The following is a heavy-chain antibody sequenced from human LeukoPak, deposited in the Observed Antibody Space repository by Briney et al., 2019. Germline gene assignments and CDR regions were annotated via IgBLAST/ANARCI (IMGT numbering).Heavy chain of an antibody. CDR3: ARTPYPGIAAASLSPNEFDY. D-gene: IGHD6-13*01. CDR1: GGSISSGGYY. CDR2: IYYSGST. J-gene: IGHJ4*02. V-gene: IGHV4-31*11. Sequence: PSETLSLTCAVSGGSISSGGYYWSWIRQHPGKGLEWIGYIYYSGSTYYNPSLKSRVTISVDTSKNQFSLKLSSVTAADTAVYYCARTPYPGIAAASLSPNEFDYWGQGTLVTVSS.